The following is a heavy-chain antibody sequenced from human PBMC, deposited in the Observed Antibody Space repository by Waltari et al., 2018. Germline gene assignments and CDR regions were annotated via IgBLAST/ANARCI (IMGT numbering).Heavy chain of an antibody. D-gene: IGHD6-19*01. V-gene: IGHV3-33*06. CDR1: GFTFIRYG. Sequence: QVQLVESGGGVVQPGRSLRLACSASGFTFIRYGMPWVRQAPGQGLEWVAVIWYDGSNKYYADSVKGRFTISRDNSKNTLYLQMNSLRAEDTAVYYCAKDMVRYSSGWDWYFDLWGRGTLVTVSS. J-gene: IGHJ2*01. CDR3: AKDMVRYSSGWDWYFDL. CDR2: IWYDGSNK.